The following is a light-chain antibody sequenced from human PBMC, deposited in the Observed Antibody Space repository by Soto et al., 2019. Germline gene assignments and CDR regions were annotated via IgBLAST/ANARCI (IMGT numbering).Light chain of an antibody. Sequence: QSVLTQPRSVSGSPGQSVTISCTGTSSDVGTYNSVSWYQQHPGKAPKLIIYDVNKRPSGVPDRFSGSMSGNTASLTISGLQADDEADYHCSSYAGNYTLDFGEGTKVTVL. CDR3: SSYAGNYTLD. CDR2: DVN. J-gene: IGLJ2*01. CDR1: SSDVGTYNS. V-gene: IGLV2-11*01.